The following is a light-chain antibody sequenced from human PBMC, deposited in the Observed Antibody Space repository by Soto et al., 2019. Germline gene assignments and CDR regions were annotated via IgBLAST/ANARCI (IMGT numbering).Light chain of an antibody. Sequence: QSVLTQPASVSGSPGQSITISCTGSNSDIGTYNYVSWYQQLPGKAPKLVISEVSSRPSGISGRFSGSKSGNAASLTISGLQAEDEATYYCSSYTSTSTLYVFGPGTKVTVL. CDR2: EVS. CDR3: SSYTSTSTLYV. CDR1: NSDIGTYNY. V-gene: IGLV2-14*01. J-gene: IGLJ1*01.